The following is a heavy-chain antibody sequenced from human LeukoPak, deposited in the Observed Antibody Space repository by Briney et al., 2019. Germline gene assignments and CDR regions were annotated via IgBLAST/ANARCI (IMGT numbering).Heavy chain of an antibody. V-gene: IGHV1-46*01. J-gene: IGHJ4*02. D-gene: IGHD7-27*01. CDR3: ARAKTVNGDLDY. CDR1: GYAFSNYY. Sequence: ASVKVCCKAAGYAFSNYYIHWVRQAPGQGLEWMGIITPGGEGTKYAQKFQGRVSMTTDTSTRTVHLSLSSLRSEDTAVYHCARAKTVNGDLDYWGQGTLVTVSS. CDR2: ITPGGEGT.